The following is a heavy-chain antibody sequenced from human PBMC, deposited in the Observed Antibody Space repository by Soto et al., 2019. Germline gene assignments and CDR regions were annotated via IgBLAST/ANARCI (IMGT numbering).Heavy chain of an antibody. D-gene: IGHD6-19*01. J-gene: IGHJ4*02. CDR3: ARERLNTGWYGFDH. Sequence: ASVKVSCKTSGYTFSNYDFSWVRQAPGQGLEWMGWVSNKNGVTNYAEKYRDRVTMTTDISTNTIYMELRSLRSDDTAVYFCARERLNTGWYGFDHWGQGTQVTVSS. V-gene: IGHV1-18*04. CDR1: GYTFSNYD. CDR2: VSNKNGVT.